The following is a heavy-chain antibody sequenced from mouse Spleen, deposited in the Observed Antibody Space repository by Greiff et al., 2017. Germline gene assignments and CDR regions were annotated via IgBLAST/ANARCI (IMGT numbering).Heavy chain of an antibody. D-gene: IGHD3-3*01. CDR1: GFTFSSYA. V-gene: IGHV5-9-1*01. J-gene: IGHJ3*01. CDR3: ARQGPSFAY. CDR2: ISSGGSYT. Sequence: EVMLVESGGGLVKPGGSLKLSCAASGFTFSSYAMSWVRQTPEKRLEWVATISSGGSYTYYPDSVKGRFTISRDNAKNTLYLQMSSLRSEDTAMYYCARQGPSFAYWGQGTLVTVSA.